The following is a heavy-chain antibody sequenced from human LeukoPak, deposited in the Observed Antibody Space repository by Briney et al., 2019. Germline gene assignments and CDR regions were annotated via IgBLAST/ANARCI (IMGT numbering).Heavy chain of an antibody. J-gene: IGHJ4*02. D-gene: IGHD6-19*01. CDR3: ARDLFRIGKWLAKGLDY. Sequence: ASVKVSCKASGYTFTSHYMHWVRQAPGQGLEWMGLINPSGSSTLYAQKFQGRVTMTRDMSTTTDYMELSSLRSEDTAVYYCARDLFRIGKWLAKGLDYWGQGTLVTISS. CDR1: GYTFTSHY. CDR2: INPSGSST. V-gene: IGHV1-46*01.